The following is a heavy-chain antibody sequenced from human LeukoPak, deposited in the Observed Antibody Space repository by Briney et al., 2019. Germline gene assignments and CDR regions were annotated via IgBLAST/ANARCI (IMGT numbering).Heavy chain of an antibody. CDR2: IHTSGST. Sequence: SETLSLTCTVPGVSISSYYWSWIRQPAGKGLEWIGRIHTSGSTNYNPSLKSRVTMSVDTSKNQFSLKLSSVTAADTAVYYCARGGYYYDSTSYYSLDYWGQGTLVTVSS. CDR3: ARGGYYYDSTSYYSLDY. D-gene: IGHD3-22*01. J-gene: IGHJ4*02. V-gene: IGHV4-4*07. CDR1: GVSISSYY.